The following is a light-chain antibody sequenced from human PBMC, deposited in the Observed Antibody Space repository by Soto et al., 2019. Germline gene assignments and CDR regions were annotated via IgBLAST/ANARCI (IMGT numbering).Light chain of an antibody. V-gene: IGLV3-1*01. J-gene: IGLJ1*01. CDR3: QAWDNSTVYV. Sequence: SYELTQPPSVSVSPGQTASITCSGDKLGDKYACWYQQKPGQSPVLVIYQDSKRPSGIPERFSGSNSGNTATLTISGTQAMDEADYYCQAWDNSTVYVFGTGTKVTVL. CDR2: QDS. CDR1: KLGDKY.